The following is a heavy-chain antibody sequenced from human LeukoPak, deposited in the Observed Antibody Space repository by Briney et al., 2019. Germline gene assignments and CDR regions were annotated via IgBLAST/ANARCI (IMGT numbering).Heavy chain of an antibody. CDR2: INHSGST. CDR1: GGSFSGYY. Sequence: PSETLSLTCAVYGGSFSGYYWSWIRQPPGKGLEWIGEINHSGSTNYNPSLKSRVTISVDTSKNQFSLKLSSVTAADTAVYYCARVPPGGNWFDPWGQGTLVTVSS. D-gene: IGHD3-10*01. CDR3: ARVPPGGNWFDP. V-gene: IGHV4-34*01. J-gene: IGHJ5*02.